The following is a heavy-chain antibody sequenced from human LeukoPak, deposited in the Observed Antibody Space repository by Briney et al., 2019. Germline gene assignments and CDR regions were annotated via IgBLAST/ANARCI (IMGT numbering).Heavy chain of an antibody. J-gene: IGHJ4*02. CDR2: IYYSGST. CDR3: ARVRGEYYYYDSSGYYYFDY. CDR1: GGSISSSGYY. V-gene: IGHV4-39*07. D-gene: IGHD3-22*01. Sequence: SETLSLTCTVSGGSISSSGYYWGWIRQPPGKGLEWIGSIYYSGSTYYNPSLKSRVTISVDTSKNQFSLKLSSVTAADTAVYYCARVRGEYYYYDSSGYYYFDYWGQGTLVTVSS.